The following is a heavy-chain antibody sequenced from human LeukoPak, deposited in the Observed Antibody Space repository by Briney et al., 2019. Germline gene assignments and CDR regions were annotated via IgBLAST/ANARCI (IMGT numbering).Heavy chain of an antibody. D-gene: IGHD6-13*01. Sequence: GGSLRLSCAASGVIFSSYGMKWVRRAPGKGVEWVSHISSTSSTIYYADSVKGRFTNSRDNAKNSLYLQMNSLRDEDTAVYYCARDSSSWYYWGQGTLVTVSS. J-gene: IGHJ4*02. CDR3: ARDSSSWYY. CDR2: ISSTSSTI. V-gene: IGHV3-48*02. CDR1: GVIFSSYG.